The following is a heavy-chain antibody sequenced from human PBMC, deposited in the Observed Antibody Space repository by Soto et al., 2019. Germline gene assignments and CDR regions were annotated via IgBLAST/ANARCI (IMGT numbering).Heavy chain of an antibody. V-gene: IGHV4-31*03. CDR3: ARDVGTTVTSPRSFYGMDV. CDR1: GGSISSGGYY. J-gene: IGHJ6*02. D-gene: IGHD4-17*01. Sequence: SETLSLTCTVSGGSISSGGYYWSWIRQHPGKGLEWIGYIYYSGSTSYNPSLKSRVTISLDTSKNQFSLKLSSVTAADTAVYYCARDVGTTVTSPRSFYGMDVWGQGTTVTVSS. CDR2: IYYSGST.